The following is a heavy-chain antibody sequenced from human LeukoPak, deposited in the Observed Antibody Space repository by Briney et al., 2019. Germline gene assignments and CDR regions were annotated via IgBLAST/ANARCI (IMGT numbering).Heavy chain of an antibody. Sequence: GGSLRLSCAASGFTFSNYGMHWVRQAPGKGLEWVAFIRFDEDNKYYGDSVKGRFTISRDNSKNTLYLQMNSLRAEDTAVYYRAKDITRFGDRRPFDYWGEGILVTVSS. D-gene: IGHD3-10*01. CDR3: AKDITRFGDRRPFDY. CDR1: GFTFSNYG. CDR2: IRFDEDNK. V-gene: IGHV3-30*02. J-gene: IGHJ4*02.